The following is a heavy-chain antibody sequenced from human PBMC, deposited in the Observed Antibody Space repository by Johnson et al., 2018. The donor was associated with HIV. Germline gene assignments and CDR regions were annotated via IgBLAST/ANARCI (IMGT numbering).Heavy chain of an antibody. CDR1: GFTFDDYA. Sequence: EVQVVESGGGLVQPGGSLRLSCAASGFTFDDYAMHWVRQAPGKGLEWVSGISWNSGSIGYADSVKGRFTISRDNAKNTLYLQMNSLRAEDTAGYYCAKERGTYYVVDSFDIWGQGTMVTVSS. CDR2: ISWNSGSI. V-gene: IGHV3-9*01. J-gene: IGHJ3*02. CDR3: AKERGTYYVVDSFDI. D-gene: IGHD1-26*01.